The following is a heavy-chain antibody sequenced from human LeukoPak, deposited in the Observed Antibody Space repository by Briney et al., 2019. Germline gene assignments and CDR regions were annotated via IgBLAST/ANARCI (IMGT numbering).Heavy chain of an antibody. D-gene: IGHD2/OR15-2a*01. CDR2: IYYSGST. V-gene: IGHV4-59*01. J-gene: IGHJ3*02. CDR1: GGSISSYY. Sequence: SETLSLTCTVSGGSISSYYWSWIRQPPGKGLEWIGYIYYSGSTNYNPSLKSRVTISVDTSKNQFSLKLSSVTAADTAVYYCARARISPSHFLIRATTPRDAFDIWGQGTMVTVPS. CDR3: ARARISPSHFLIRATTPRDAFDI.